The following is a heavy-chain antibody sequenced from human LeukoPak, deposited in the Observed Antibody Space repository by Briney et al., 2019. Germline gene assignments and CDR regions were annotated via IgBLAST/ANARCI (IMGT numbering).Heavy chain of an antibody. Sequence: ASVTVSCTASGYTFTSYYMHWVRQAPGQGLEWMGIINPSGGSTSHEQKFQGRVTMTRDTSTSTVYMELSSLRSEDTAVYYCARDVGGNSYYYYYMDVWGKGTTVTVSS. CDR2: INPSGGST. CDR1: GYTFTSYY. CDR3: ARDVGGNSYYYYYMDV. J-gene: IGHJ6*03. D-gene: IGHD4-23*01. V-gene: IGHV1-46*01.